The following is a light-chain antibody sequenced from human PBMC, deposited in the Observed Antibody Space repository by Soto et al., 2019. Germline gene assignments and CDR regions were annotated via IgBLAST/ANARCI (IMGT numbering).Light chain of an antibody. V-gene: IGLV2-14*01. Sequence: QSALIQPASVSGSPGQSITISCTGTSSDVGGYNFVSWYQRHPGKAPKLMIYDVTNRPSGVSNRFSGSKSGNTASLTISGLQAEDEADYYCCSYTTSNTLVFCGGTKLTVL. CDR1: SSDVGGYNF. CDR2: DVT. CDR3: CSYTTSNTLV. J-gene: IGLJ2*01.